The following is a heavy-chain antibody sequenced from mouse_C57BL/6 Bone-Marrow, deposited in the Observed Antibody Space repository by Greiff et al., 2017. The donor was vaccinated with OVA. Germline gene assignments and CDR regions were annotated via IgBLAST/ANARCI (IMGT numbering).Heavy chain of an antibody. CDR1: GYTFTDYY. J-gene: IGHJ3*01. D-gene: IGHD4-1*01. CDR3: ARGDWDRAY. Sequence: VQLKESGPVLVKPGASVKMSCKASGYTFTDYYMNWVKQSHGKSLEWIGVINPYNGGTSYNQKFKGKATLTVDKSSSTAYMELNSLTSEDSAVYYCARGDWDRAYWGQGTLVTVSA. CDR2: INPYNGGT. V-gene: IGHV1-19*01.